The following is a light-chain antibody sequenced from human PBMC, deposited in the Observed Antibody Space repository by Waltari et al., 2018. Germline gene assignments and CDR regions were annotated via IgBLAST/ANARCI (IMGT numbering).Light chain of an antibody. CDR1: KNDFGSYYF. CDR3: CSYAGGSRVI. Sequence: QSALTQPASLSGSPGQSITISCAGNKNDFGSYYFVSWLQQFPGQAPKLIVSEATKRPSGVSYRFSGSKSGNTASLTISGLQAEDEADYYCCSYAGGSRVIFGGGTKLTVL. CDR2: EAT. J-gene: IGLJ2*01. V-gene: IGLV2-23*01.